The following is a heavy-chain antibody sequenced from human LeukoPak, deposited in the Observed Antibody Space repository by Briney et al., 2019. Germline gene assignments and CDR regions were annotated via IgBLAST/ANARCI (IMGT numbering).Heavy chain of an antibody. CDR1: GYTFTSYD. CDR3: ARGLSRCGHDHNYYYYYMDV. J-gene: IGHJ6*03. CDR2: MNPNSGNT. D-gene: IGHD5-12*01. V-gene: IGHV1-8*01. Sequence: ASVKVSCKASGYTFTSYDINWVRQATGQGLEWMGWMNPNSGNTDFTQRFQGRVTMTRNTSISTAYMELSSLRSEDTAVYYCARGLSRCGHDHNYYYYYMDVWGKGTTVTVSS.